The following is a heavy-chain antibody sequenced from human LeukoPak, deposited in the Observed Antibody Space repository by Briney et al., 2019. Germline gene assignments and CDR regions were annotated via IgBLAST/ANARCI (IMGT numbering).Heavy chain of an antibody. CDR3: ARSQILTGRTFDC. V-gene: IGHV4-34*01. Sequence: SETLSLTCAVYGGSFSGYYWSWIRQPPGKGLEWIGEINHSGSTNYNPSLKSRVTISVDTSKNQFSLKLSSVTAADTAVYYCARSQILTGRTFDCWGQGTLVTVSS. CDR1: GGSFSGYY. CDR2: INHSGST. J-gene: IGHJ4*02. D-gene: IGHD3-9*01.